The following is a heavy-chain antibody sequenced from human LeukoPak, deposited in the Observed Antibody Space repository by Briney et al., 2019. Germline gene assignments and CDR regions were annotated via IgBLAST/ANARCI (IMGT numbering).Heavy chain of an antibody. CDR2: IYNSGST. D-gene: IGHD1-26*01. V-gene: IGHV4-38-2*02. J-gene: IGHJ4*02. CDR1: GYSISSGYY. CDR3: ARDRWELRREGFDY. Sequence: SETLSLTCTVSGYSISSGYYWGWIRQPPGKGLEWIGNIYNSGSTYYNPSLKSRVTISVDTSKNQFSLKLSSVTAADTAVYYCARDRWELRREGFDYWGQGTLVTVSS.